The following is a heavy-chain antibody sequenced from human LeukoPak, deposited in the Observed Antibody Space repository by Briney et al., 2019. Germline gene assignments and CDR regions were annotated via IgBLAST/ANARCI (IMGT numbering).Heavy chain of an antibody. Sequence: ASVKVSCKVSGYTLTELSMHWVRQAPGKGLEWMGGFDPEDGETIYAQKFQGRVTMTEDTSTDTAYMELSSLRSEDTAVYYCARVSPSIAARRGWFDPWGQGTLVTVSS. CDR3: ARVSPSIAARRGWFDP. CDR1: GYTLTELS. J-gene: IGHJ5*02. V-gene: IGHV1-24*01. D-gene: IGHD6-6*01. CDR2: FDPEDGET.